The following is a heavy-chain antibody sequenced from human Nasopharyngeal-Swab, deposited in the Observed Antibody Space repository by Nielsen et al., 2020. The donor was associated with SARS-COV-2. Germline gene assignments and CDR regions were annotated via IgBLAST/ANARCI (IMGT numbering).Heavy chain of an antibody. J-gene: IGHJ3*02. CDR2: MYYSGST. CDR3: ARSDHSTWTHDAFDI. V-gene: IGHV4-59*01. D-gene: IGHD6-13*01. Sequence: SETLSLTCSVSGDSIISYYWSWIRQPPGKGLEWIGYMYYSGSTSHNPSLKSRVTISVDTSKNQISLKLTSVTAADTAVYYCARSDHSTWTHDAFDIWGQGTMVTVSS. CDR1: GDSIISYY.